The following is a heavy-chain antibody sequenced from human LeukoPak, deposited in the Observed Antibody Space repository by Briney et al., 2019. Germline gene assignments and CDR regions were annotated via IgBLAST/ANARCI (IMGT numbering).Heavy chain of an antibody. J-gene: IGHJ6*02. D-gene: IGHD4-11*01. V-gene: IGHV1-24*01. CDR1: GYTLTELS. CDR2: FDPEDGET. CDR3: ATDSGLYSNYEYYGMDV. Sequence: ASVKVSCKVSGYTLTELSMHWVRQAPGKGLEWMGGFDPEDGETIYAQKFQGRVTMTEDTSTDTAYMELSSLRSEDTAVYYCATDSGLYSNYEYYGMDVWGQGTTVTASS.